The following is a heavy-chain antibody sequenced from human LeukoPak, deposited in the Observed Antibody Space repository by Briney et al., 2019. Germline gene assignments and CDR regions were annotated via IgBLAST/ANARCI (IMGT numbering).Heavy chain of an antibody. CDR3: AREINEDGSGSSGDY. V-gene: IGHV3-21*01. CDR1: GFTFSSYS. CDR2: ISSSSSYI. J-gene: IGHJ4*02. D-gene: IGHD3-10*01. Sequence: PGGSLRLSCAASGFTFSSYSMNWVRQAPGKGLEWVSSISSSSSYIYYADSVKGRFIISRDNAKNSLYLQMNSLRAEDTAVYYCAREINEDGSGSSGDYWGQGTLVTVSS.